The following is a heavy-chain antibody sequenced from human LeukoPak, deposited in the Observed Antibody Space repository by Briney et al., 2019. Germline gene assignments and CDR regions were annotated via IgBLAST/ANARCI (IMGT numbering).Heavy chain of an antibody. V-gene: IGHV3-23*01. Sequence: GALRLSCAASGFTFSSYAMSWVRQAPGKGLEWVSAISGSGGSTYYADSVKGRFTISRDNSKNMLYLQMNSLRAEDTAVYYCARRLLTGYYEFWGQGTLVTVSS. J-gene: IGHJ4*02. CDR2: ISGSGGST. CDR1: GFTFSSYA. CDR3: ARRLLTGYYEF. D-gene: IGHD3-9*01.